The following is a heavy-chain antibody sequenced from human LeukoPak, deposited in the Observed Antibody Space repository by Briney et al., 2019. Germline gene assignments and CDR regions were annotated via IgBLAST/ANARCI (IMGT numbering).Heavy chain of an antibody. V-gene: IGHV4-34*01. CDR3: ARGTPIYSSSSGSFDY. J-gene: IGHJ4*02. CDR1: GGSFSGYY. Sequence: SETLSLTCAVYGGSFSGYYRSWIRQPPGKGLEWIGEINHSGSTNYNPSLKSRVTISVDTSKNQFSLKLSSVTAADTAVYYCARGTPIYSSSSGSFDYWGQGTLVTVSS. CDR2: INHSGST. D-gene: IGHD6-6*01.